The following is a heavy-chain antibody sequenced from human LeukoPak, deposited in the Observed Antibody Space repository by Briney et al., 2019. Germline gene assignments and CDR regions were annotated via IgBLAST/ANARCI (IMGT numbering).Heavy chain of an antibody. V-gene: IGHV4-38-2*02. CDR3: ARDRRNYKGIVNWFDP. CDR1: GYSISSGYY. J-gene: IGHJ5*02. Sequence: PSETLSLTCTVSGYSISSGYYWGWIRQPPGRGLEWIGSIYHSGSTYYNPSLKSRVTISVDTSKNQFSLKLSSVTAADTAVYYCARDRRNYKGIVNWFDPWGQGTLVTVSS. D-gene: IGHD1-7*01. CDR2: IYHSGST.